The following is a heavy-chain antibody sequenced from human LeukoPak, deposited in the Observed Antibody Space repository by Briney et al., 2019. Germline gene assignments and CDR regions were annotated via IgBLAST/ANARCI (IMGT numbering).Heavy chain of an antibody. Sequence: PSETLSLTCTVSGGSISSYYWSWIRQPAGKGLEWIGRIYTSGSTNYNPSLKSRVTISVDTSKNQFSLKLSSVTAADTAVYYCARVVVAATNYYYYYYMDVWGKGTTVTISS. J-gene: IGHJ6*03. CDR2: IYTSGST. CDR3: ARVVVAATNYYYYYYMDV. V-gene: IGHV4-4*07. CDR1: GGSISSYY. D-gene: IGHD2-15*01.